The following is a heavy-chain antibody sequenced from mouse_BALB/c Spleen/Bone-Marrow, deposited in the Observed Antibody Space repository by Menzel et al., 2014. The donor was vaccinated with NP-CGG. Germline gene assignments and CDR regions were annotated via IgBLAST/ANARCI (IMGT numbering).Heavy chain of an antibody. Sequence: VQLQQSGAELVRPGASVTLSCKASGYTFTDYEMHWLKQTPVHGLEWIGAIDPETGGTAYYQKFKGRATLTTDKSSSTAYMELRSLTSEDSAVYYCTRLDSSGYGAYWGQGTLVTVSA. CDR2: IDPETGGT. D-gene: IGHD3-2*01. CDR1: GYTFTDYE. CDR3: TRLDSSGYGAY. V-gene: IGHV1-15*01. J-gene: IGHJ3*01.